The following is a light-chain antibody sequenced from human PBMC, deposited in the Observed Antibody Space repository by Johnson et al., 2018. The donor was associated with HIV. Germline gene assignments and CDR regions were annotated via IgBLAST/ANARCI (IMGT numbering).Light chain of an antibody. V-gene: IGLV1-51*02. J-gene: IGLJ1*01. CDR1: NSNIGYNS. CDR3: GAWDSGLTVHFV. CDR2: ENK. Sequence: QSVLTQPPSVSAAPGQRVTISCSGNNSNIGYNSVSWYQQVPGTAPKLLIYENKKRPSGIADRFSASKSGTSATLAITGLQTGDEADYYCGAWDSGLTVHFVVGSGTTITVL.